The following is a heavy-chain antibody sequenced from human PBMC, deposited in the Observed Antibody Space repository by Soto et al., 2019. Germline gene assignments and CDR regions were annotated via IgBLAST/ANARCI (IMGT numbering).Heavy chain of an antibody. Sequence: TLSLTCTVSGGSINSDYYHWTWIRQSPGKGLEWIGYIHHSGAILYNPSFKSRLAISVDTSKNQFSLHLSSVTDTDTAVYFCAREDDGGDSLDVWGQGTTVTVSS. D-gene: IGHD2-21*02. V-gene: IGHV4-30-4*08. CDR3: AREDDGGDSLDV. J-gene: IGHJ6*02. CDR1: GGSINSDYYH. CDR2: IHHSGAI.